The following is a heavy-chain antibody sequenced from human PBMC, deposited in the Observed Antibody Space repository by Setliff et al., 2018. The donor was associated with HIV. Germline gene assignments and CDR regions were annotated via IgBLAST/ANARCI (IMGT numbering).Heavy chain of an antibody. Sequence: GGSLRLSCAASGFTFRSHSMDWVRQAPGKGLEWVSYISSSSSTVYYADSVKGRFTISRDNAKTSLYLQMESLRVEDTAVYYCAICGGDCYSLDYWGQGTLVTVSS. J-gene: IGHJ4*02. D-gene: IGHD2-21*02. V-gene: IGHV3-48*01. CDR1: GFTFRSHS. CDR2: ISSSSSTV. CDR3: AICGGDCYSLDY.